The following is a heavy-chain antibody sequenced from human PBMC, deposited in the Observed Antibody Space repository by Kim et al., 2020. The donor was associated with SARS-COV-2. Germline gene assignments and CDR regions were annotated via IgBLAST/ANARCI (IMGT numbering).Heavy chain of an antibody. CDR3: ARHRSGSYSHWFDP. Sequence: SPSFQGRVTFSADKSISTAYLQWSSLKASDTAMYYCARHRSGSYSHWFDPWGQGTLVTVSS. D-gene: IGHD1-26*01. J-gene: IGHJ5*02. V-gene: IGHV5-51*01.